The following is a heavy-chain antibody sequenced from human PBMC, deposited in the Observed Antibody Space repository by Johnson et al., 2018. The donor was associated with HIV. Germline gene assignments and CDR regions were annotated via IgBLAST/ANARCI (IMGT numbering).Heavy chain of an antibody. CDR2: IRSSASTI. D-gene: IGHD3-22*01. V-gene: IGHV3-11*04. J-gene: IGHJ3*02. Sequence: QVQLVESGGGLVKPGGSLRLSCAASGFTFSDYYMSWIRQAPGPGLAWVSYIRSSASTIYYSDSVHGRFTISRYNAKNSLSLKMNSLRAEDTAVYYCARGGDYYDSSGYGDIWGQGTMVTVSS. CDR1: GFTFSDYY. CDR3: ARGGDYYDSSGYGDI.